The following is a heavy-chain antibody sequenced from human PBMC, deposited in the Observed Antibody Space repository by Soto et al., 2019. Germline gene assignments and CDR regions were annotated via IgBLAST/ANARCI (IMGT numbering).Heavy chain of an antibody. V-gene: IGHV1-3*01. CDR3: ASNLGYCSSTSCPAHFDY. Sequence: GASVKVSCKASGYTFTSYAMHWVRQAPGQRLEWMGWINVGNGNTKYSQKFQGRVTITRDTSASTAYMELSSLRSEDTAVYYCASNLGYCSSTSCPAHFDYWGQGTLVTVSS. D-gene: IGHD2-2*01. CDR2: INVGNGNT. CDR1: GYTFTSYA. J-gene: IGHJ4*02.